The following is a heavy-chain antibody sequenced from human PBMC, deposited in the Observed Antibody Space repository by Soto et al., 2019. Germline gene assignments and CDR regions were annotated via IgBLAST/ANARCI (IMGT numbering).Heavy chain of an antibody. D-gene: IGHD4-17*01. CDR2: IIPILGIA. V-gene: IGHV1-69*08. CDR1: GGTFSSYT. CDR3: AGETTVTTGAFDI. Sequence: QVQLVQSGAEVKKPGSSVKVSCKASGGTFSSYTISWVRQAPGQGLEWMGRIIPILGIANYAQKFQGRVTITADKYTSTAYMELSSLRSEDTAVYYCAGETTVTTGAFDIWGQGTLVTVSS. J-gene: IGHJ3*02.